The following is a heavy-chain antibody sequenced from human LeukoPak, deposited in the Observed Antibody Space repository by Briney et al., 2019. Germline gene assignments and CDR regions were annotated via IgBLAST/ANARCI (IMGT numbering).Heavy chain of an antibody. Sequence: GESPKISCKGSGYSFSSYWIGWVRQMPGKGLEWMGIIHPGDSDTRYSPSFQGQVTISADKSISTAYLQWSSLKASDTAMYYCARRRDGYTPPYYYYYMDVWGKGTTVTVSS. J-gene: IGHJ6*03. CDR1: GYSFSSYW. D-gene: IGHD5-24*01. CDR3: ARRRDGYTPPYYYYYMDV. CDR2: IHPGDSDT. V-gene: IGHV5-51*01.